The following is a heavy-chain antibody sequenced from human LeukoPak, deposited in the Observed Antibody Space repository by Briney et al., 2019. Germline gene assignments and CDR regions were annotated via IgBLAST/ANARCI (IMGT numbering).Heavy chain of an antibody. CDR3: ARMEGVAATGTNWFDP. Sequence: ASVKVSCKTSGYSFIDYYIRWVRQAPGQGLEWMGWINSNSADTNYAQNFQGRVTMTRDTSISTAYMELSRLRSDDTAVYYCARMEGVAATGTNWFDPWGQGTLVTVSS. V-gene: IGHV1-2*02. J-gene: IGHJ5*02. D-gene: IGHD2-15*01. CDR1: GYSFIDYY. CDR2: INSNSADT.